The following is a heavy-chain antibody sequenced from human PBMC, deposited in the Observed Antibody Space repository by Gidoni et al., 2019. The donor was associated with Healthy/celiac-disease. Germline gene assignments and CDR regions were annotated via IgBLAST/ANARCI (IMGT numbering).Heavy chain of an antibody. J-gene: IGHJ1*01. CDR2: INHSGST. D-gene: IGHD3-22*01. Sequence: QVQLQQWGAGLLKPSETLSLTCAVYGGSFSGYYWSWIRQPPGKGLEWIGEINHSGSTNYNPSLKSRDTISVDTSKNQFSLKLSSVTAADTAVYYCARGPPKYYYDSSGYVVYFQHWGQGTLVTVSS. V-gene: IGHV4-34*01. CDR3: ARGPPKYYYDSSGYVVYFQH. CDR1: GGSFSGYY.